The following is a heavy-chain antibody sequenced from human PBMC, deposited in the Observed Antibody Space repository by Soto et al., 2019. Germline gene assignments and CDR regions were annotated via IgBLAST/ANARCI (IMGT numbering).Heavy chain of an antibody. D-gene: IGHD3-9*01. CDR1: GYTFSNYG. CDR3: ARDSMTGYLQFDF. J-gene: IGHJ4*02. Sequence: QVRLTQSGGEVKKPGASVKVSCKASGYTFSNYGISWVRQAPGQGLEWMGWINANNGNTKHIEKLQGRVTMTTVTSTTTAYMELRSLTSDDTAVYYCARDSMTGYLQFDFWGQGTLVTVSS. V-gene: IGHV1-18*01. CDR2: INANNGNT.